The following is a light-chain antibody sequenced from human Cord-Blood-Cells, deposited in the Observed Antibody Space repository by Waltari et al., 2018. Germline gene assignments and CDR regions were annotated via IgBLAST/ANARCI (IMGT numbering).Light chain of an antibody. Sequence: EIVLTQSPATLSLSPGERATLSCRASQSVSSYLAWYQQKPGQAPRLLIYDASNRATGIPARFSGSVSGTDFTLTISSLEPGDFAVYYCQQRSNWPWTFGQGTKVEIK. CDR1: QSVSSY. CDR2: DAS. CDR3: QQRSNWPWT. J-gene: IGKJ1*01. V-gene: IGKV3-11*01.